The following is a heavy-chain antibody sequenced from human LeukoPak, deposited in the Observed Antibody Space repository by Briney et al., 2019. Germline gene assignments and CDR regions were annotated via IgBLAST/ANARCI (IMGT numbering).Heavy chain of an antibody. CDR3: ARRDSSGYYLFHAFDI. CDR1: GFTFSSYW. J-gene: IGHJ3*02. Sequence: PGGSLRLSCAASGFTFSSYWMSWVRQAPGKGLEWVANIKQDGSEKYYVDSVKGRFTISRDNAKNSLYLQMNSLRAEDTAVYYCARRDSSGYYLFHAFDIWGQGTMVTVSS. CDR2: IKQDGSEK. D-gene: IGHD3-22*01. V-gene: IGHV3-7*01.